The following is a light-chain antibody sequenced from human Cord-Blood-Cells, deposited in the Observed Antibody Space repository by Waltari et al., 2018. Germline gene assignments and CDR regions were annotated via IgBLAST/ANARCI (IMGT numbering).Light chain of an antibody. CDR3: QQRSNWLT. Sequence: EIVLTQSPATLSLSPGERATLSCRASQSFSSYLAWYQQKPGQAPRLLIYDASNRATSIPARFSGSGSGTDFTLTISSLEPEDFAVYYCQQRSNWLTFGGGTKVEIK. J-gene: IGKJ4*01. V-gene: IGKV3-11*01. CDR2: DAS. CDR1: QSFSSY.